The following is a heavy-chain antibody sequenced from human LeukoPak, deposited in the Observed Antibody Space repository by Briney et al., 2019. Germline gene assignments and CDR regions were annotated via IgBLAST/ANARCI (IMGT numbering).Heavy chain of an antibody. CDR1: GFTFSSNW. CDR2: ISGSGGST. D-gene: IGHD3-22*01. V-gene: IGHV3-23*01. J-gene: IGHJ4*02. CDR3: AKDESITMIVVVDDY. Sequence: PGGSLRLSCAASGFTFSSNWMSWVRQAPGKGLEWVSAISGSGGSTYYADSVKGRFTISRDNSKNTLYLQMNSLRAEDTAVYYCAKDESITMIVVVDDYWGQGTLVTVSS.